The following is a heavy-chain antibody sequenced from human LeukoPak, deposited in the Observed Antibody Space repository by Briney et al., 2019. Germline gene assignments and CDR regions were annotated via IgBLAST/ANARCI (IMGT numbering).Heavy chain of an antibody. D-gene: IGHD4-23*01. CDR1: RFSLSTSGVG. V-gene: IGHV2-5*01. J-gene: IGHJ4*02. CDR2: IYWNDDK. Sequence: SGPTLVNPTQTLTLTCTFSRFSLSTSGVGVGWIRQPPGKALEWLALIYWNDDKRYSPSLKSRLTITKDTSKNQVVLTMTNMDPVDTATYYCAHSCLRGGNRSFGLDYWGQGTLVTVSS. CDR3: AHSCLRGGNRSFGLDY.